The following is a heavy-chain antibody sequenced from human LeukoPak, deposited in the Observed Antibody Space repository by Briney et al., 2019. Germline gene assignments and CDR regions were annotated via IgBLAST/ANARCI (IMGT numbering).Heavy chain of an antibody. CDR2: IWYDGSNK. D-gene: IGHD1-26*01. J-gene: IGHJ4*02. CDR1: GFTFSSYG. CDR3: ARDSPAWELPIDY. Sequence: GGSLRLSCAASGFTFSSYGMHWGRQAPGKGLEWVAVIWYDGSNKYYADSVKGRFTISRDNSKNTLYLQMNSLRAEDTAVYYCARDSPAWELPIDYWGQGTLVTVSS. V-gene: IGHV3-33*01.